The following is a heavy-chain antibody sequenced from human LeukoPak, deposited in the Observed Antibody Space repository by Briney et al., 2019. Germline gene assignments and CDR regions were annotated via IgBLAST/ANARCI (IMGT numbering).Heavy chain of an antibody. J-gene: IGHJ1*01. D-gene: IGHD1-26*01. CDR3: ARLGGSYLLQH. CDR1: GGSFSGYY. V-gene: IGHV4-34*01. CDR2: INHSGST. Sequence: KPSETLSLTCAVYGGSFSGYYWSWIRQPPGKGLEWIGEINHSGSTNYNPSLKSRVTISVDTSKNQFSLKVNSVTAADTAVYYCARLGGSYLLQHWGQGTLVTVSS.